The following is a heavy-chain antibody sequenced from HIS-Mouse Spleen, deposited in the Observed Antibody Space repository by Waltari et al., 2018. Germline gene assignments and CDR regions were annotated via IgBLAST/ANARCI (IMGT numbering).Heavy chain of an antibody. Sequence: QVQLVESGGGVVQPGRSLRLPCAASGFTFRRYGLHWGRRAPGKGLEWVAVISYDGSNKYYADSAKGRFTISRDNSKNTLYLQMNSLRAEDTAVYYCAKEYSSSHNWFDPWGQGTLVTVSS. J-gene: IGHJ5*02. CDR3: AKEYSSSHNWFDP. CDR1: GFTFRRYG. V-gene: IGHV3-30*18. D-gene: IGHD6-13*01. CDR2: ISYDGSNK.